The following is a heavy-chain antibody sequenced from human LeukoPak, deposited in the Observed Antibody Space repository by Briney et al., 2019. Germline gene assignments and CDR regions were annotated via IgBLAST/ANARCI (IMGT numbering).Heavy chain of an antibody. D-gene: IGHD5-18*01. CDR2: IYYSGST. CDR1: GGSISRSSYY. V-gene: IGHV4-39*01. Sequence: KPSETLSLTCTVSGGSISRSSYYWGWIRQPPGKGLEWIGSIYYSGSTYYNPSLKSRVTISVDTSKNQFSLDLSSVTAADTAVYYCARGRFRYSPWGQGTLVTVSS. J-gene: IGHJ5*02. CDR3: ARGRFRYSP.